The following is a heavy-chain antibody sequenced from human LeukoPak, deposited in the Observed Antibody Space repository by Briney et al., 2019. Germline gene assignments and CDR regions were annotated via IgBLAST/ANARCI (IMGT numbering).Heavy chain of an antibody. Sequence: GESLKISCKGSGYSFTTYWIGWVRQMPGKGLEWMGIIYPGDSDARYSPSFQGQVTISADKSITTAYLQWSSLKASDTAMYYCARQVAPRAFDIWGQGTMVTVSS. D-gene: IGHD2-15*01. J-gene: IGHJ3*02. CDR1: GYSFTTYW. V-gene: IGHV5-51*01. CDR2: IYPGDSDA. CDR3: ARQVAPRAFDI.